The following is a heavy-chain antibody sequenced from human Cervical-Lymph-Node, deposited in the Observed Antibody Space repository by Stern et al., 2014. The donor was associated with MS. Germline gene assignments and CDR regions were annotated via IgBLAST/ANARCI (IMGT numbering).Heavy chain of an antibody. CDR3: VRGRVGAFDI. J-gene: IGHJ3*02. CDR1: GDSVSSNGVA. CDR2: TYSIPQCHN. V-gene: IGHV6-1*01. Sequence: QVQLVQSGPGLVKPPQTLPLTCAISGDSVSSNGVAWNWIRQSPSRGLEWLGRTYSIPQCHNDYSGSVKSLITTKPNTSQNQFLMQLSAVAREDTAVYCCVRGRVGAFDIWGQGTTVTVSS.